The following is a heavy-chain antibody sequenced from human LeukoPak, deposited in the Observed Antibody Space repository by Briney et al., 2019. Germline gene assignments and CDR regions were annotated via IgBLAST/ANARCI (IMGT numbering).Heavy chain of an antibody. Sequence: GRSLRLSCAASGFTFSTYGMHWVRQAPGKGLEWVAVLSYDGSNEYYVDSVKGRFTISRDNSKNTLYLQMNSLRAEDTAVYYCARDNYGEDYWGQGTLVTVSS. V-gene: IGHV3-30-3*01. CDR2: LSYDGSNE. D-gene: IGHD3-10*01. CDR3: ARDNYGEDY. J-gene: IGHJ4*02. CDR1: GFTFSTYG.